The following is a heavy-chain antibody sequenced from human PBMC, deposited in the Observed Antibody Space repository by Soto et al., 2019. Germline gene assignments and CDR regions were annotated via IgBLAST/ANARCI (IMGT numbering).Heavy chain of an antibody. D-gene: IGHD3-3*01. CDR1: GFSFSNYG. CDR3: ARDASYYSLWSGYYPSRNGMDV. Sequence: QVQLVESGGGVVQPGRSLRLSCAASGFSFSNYGMHWVRQAPGRGLEWVAVIYYDGSKSFSADSVKGRFTISRDNSRNTLYLQMDSLRAEDTAVYYCARDASYYSLWSGYYPSRNGMDVWGQGTTVTVSS. V-gene: IGHV3-30*19. CDR2: IYYDGSKS. J-gene: IGHJ6*02.